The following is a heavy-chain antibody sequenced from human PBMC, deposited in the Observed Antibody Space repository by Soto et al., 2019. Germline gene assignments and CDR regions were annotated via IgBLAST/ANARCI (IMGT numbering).Heavy chain of an antibody. CDR3: ASKRHSSSWYRDYCYYYGMDV. CDR2: ITPIFGTA. D-gene: IGHD6-13*01. Sequence: GASVKVSCKASGGTFSSYAISWVRQAPGQELEWMGGITPIFGTANYAQKFQGRVTITADESTSTAYMELSSLRSEDTAVYYCASKRHSSSWYRDYCYYYGMDVWGQGTTVTVSS. V-gene: IGHV1-69*13. J-gene: IGHJ6*02. CDR1: GGTFSSYA.